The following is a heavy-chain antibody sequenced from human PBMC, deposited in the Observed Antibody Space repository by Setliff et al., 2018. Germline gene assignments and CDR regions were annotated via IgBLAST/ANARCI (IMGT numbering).Heavy chain of an antibody. J-gene: IGHJ3*02. CDR1: GFTFSNYA. V-gene: IGHV3-23*05. Sequence: GGSLRLSCEASGFTFSNYAMGWLRQAPGRGLEWVSVIYNSDSTYYADSVKGRFTISRDDSKNMVNLQMNSLRAEDTAVYYCIRDTSGRDAFDIWGQGTMVTVSS. D-gene: IGHD6-19*01. CDR3: IRDTSGRDAFDI. CDR2: IYNSDST.